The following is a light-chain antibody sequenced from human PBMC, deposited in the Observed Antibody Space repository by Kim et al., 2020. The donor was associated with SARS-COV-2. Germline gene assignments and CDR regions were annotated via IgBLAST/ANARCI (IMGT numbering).Light chain of an antibody. Sequence: SYELTQPPSVSVSPGQTASITCSGDNLGVQYACWYQQKPGPSPVLVIYQDSKRPSRIPERFSCSNSGYTATLTITVTQALAEADYYCQAWDSSTAVFGGG. CDR2: QDS. CDR3: QAWDSSTAV. J-gene: IGLJ3*02. CDR1: NLGVQY. V-gene: IGLV3-1*01.